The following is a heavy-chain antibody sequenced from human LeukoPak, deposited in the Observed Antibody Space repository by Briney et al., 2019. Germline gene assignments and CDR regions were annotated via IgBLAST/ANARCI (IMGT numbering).Heavy chain of an antibody. D-gene: IGHD6-25*01. V-gene: IGHV4-61*02. Sequence: SQTLSFTCTVSGGSISSGSYYWSWIRQPAGKGLEWIGRIYTSGSTNYDPSLKSRVTISVDTSKNQFSLKLSSVTAADTAVYYCARAKQSGGFDYWGQGTLLTVSS. CDR1: GGSISSGSYY. J-gene: IGHJ4*02. CDR3: ARAKQSGGFDY. CDR2: IYTSGST.